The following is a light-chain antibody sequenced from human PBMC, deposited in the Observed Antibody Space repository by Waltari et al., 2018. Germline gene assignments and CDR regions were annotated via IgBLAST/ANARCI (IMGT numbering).Light chain of an antibody. CDR1: QSVSST. J-gene: IGKJ1*01. CDR3: QHYVRLPAT. CDR2: GAS. V-gene: IGKV3-20*01. Sequence: GERAALPCRASQSVSSTLAWYQQKPGQAPKLLIYGASIRATGIPDRFTGSGSGTDFSLTISSLEPEDFAIYFCQHYVRLPATFGQGTKVEIK.